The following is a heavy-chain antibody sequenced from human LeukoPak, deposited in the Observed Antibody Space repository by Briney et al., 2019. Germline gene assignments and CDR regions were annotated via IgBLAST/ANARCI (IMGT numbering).Heavy chain of an antibody. J-gene: IGHJ4*02. Sequence: GGSLRLSCAASGFTFSSYSMNWVRQAPGKGLEWVSYISSSSSTIYSADSVKGRFTISRDNAKNSLYLQMNSLRAEDTAVYYCAKDRYYGSGSFDYWGQGTLVTVSS. CDR1: GFTFSSYS. CDR3: AKDRYYGSGSFDY. CDR2: ISSSSSTI. D-gene: IGHD3-10*01. V-gene: IGHV3-48*01.